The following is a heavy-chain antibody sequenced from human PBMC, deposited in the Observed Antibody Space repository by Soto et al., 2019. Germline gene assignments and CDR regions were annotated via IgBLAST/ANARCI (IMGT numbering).Heavy chain of an antibody. Sequence: QGQLVQSEAEVKKPGASVKVSCKASGYPFTTYGIGWVRQAPGQGLEWMGWISGYNGDTNYAQKFQGRVTMTIDTSTGTAYMEVRSLTSDDTAVYYCAKNGQPPYYYYGLDVWGQGTKVTVSS. D-gene: IGHD2-8*01. J-gene: IGHJ6*02. CDR2: ISGYNGDT. V-gene: IGHV1-18*01. CDR1: GYPFTTYG. CDR3: AKNGQPPYYYYGLDV.